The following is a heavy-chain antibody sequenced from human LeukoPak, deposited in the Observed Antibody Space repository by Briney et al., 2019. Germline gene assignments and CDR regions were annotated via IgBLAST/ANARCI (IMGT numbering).Heavy chain of an antibody. CDR3: AYGDYD. V-gene: IGHV4-59*08. CDR2: IYYTGGS. Sequence: PSETLSLTCTVSGGSIGSDYWTWIRQPPGKGLEYIGYIYYTGGSNYNPSLKSRVTISVDTSKNQFSLKLSSVTAADTAVYFCAYGDYDWGQGTLVTVSS. CDR1: GGSIGSDY. J-gene: IGHJ4*02. D-gene: IGHD4-17*01.